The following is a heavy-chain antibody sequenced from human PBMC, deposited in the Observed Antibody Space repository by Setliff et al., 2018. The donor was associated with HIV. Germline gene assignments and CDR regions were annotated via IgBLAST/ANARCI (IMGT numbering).Heavy chain of an antibody. J-gene: IGHJ6*03. CDR3: ARDVYYGAGSLLHYYYLDL. D-gene: IGHD3-10*01. V-gene: IGHV3-11*05. CDR1: GFTFSDFY. Sequence: GGSLRLSCTASGFTFSDFYMTWIRPAPGKGLEWVSDINSSSNYTTYADSVKGRFTVSRDNAENALYLQMNGLRVEDTAVYYCARDVYYGAGSLLHYYYLDLWGKGTAVTVSS. CDR2: INSSSNYT.